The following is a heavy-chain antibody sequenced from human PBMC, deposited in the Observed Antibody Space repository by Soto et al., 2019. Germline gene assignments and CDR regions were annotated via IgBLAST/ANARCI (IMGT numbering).Heavy chain of an antibody. J-gene: IGHJ6*02. D-gene: IGHD3-16*02. CDR3: ARDIVPYYDYVWCIYRSYYHHYRLAV. CDR1: GFTFSSYG. CDR2: ISYDGST. V-gene: IGHV3-30*03. Sequence: GGSLRLSCAASGFTFSSYGMHWVRQAPGKGLEWVAVISYDGSTYYADSVKSRFTISRDNSKNTLYLQMNSLRAEDTAVYYCARDIVPYYDYVWCIYRSYYHHYRLAVWGQGTTVTVSS.